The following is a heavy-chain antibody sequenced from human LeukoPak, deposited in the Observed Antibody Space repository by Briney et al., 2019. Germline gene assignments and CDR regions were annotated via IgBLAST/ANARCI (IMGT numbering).Heavy chain of an antibody. CDR1: GSTFSNYW. CDR3: ARDGRGEYCSGGNCLMFDS. Sequence: GGSLRLSWAAAGSTFSNYWISWVRQAPGKGRGWVANIRKDGSETYWVECVKGRFTSSRDNAKTSLCLQKNPLTDKDTAVYYCARDGRGEYCSGGNCLMFDSWGQGTLVTVSS. J-gene: IGHJ5*01. CDR2: IRKDGSET. V-gene: IGHV3-7*01. D-gene: IGHD2-15*01.